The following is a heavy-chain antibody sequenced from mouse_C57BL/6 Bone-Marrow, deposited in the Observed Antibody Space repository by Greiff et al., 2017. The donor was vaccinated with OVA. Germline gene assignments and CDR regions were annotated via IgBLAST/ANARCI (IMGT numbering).Heavy chain of an antibody. D-gene: IGHD2-3*01. CDR3: AFDGYPWFAY. J-gene: IGHJ3*01. CDR1: GYTFTSYW. CDR2: LQTNGGST. Sequence: QVQLQQPGAELVKPGASVKLSCKASGYTFTSYWMHWVKQRPGPGLEWIGMLQTNGGSTYYYEKFKSKATLTVDKSSSTAYMKLSSLTSEDTAVYYCAFDGYPWFAYWGQGTLVTVSA. V-gene: IGHV1-64*01.